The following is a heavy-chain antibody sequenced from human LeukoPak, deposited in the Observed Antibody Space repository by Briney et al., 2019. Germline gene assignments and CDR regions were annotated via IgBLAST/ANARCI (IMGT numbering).Heavy chain of an antibody. CDR2: IIPIFGTA. D-gene: IGHD3-22*01. CDR3: ARAPTGGYYYYYMDV. V-gene: IGHV1-69*05. J-gene: IGHJ6*03. Sequence: SVKVSCKASGGTFSSYAISWVRQAPGQGLEWMGGIIPIFGTANYAQKFQGRVTITTDEYTSTASMELSSLRSEDTAVYYCARAPTGGYYYYYMDVWGKGTTVTVSS. CDR1: GGTFSSYA.